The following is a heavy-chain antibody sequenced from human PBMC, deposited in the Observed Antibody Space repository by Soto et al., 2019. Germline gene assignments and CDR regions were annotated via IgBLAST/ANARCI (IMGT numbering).Heavy chain of an antibody. CDR1: GFTFSSYA. Sequence: EVQLLESGGGLVQPGGSLRLSCAASGFTFSSYAMSWVRQAPGKGLEWVSAISGSGGSTYYADSVKGRFTISRDNSKNTLYLQMNSLRAEDTAVYYCAKEGMETTDFSLATRGYYYYYYMDVWGKGTTVTVSS. CDR2: ISGSGGST. D-gene: IGHD4-17*01. J-gene: IGHJ6*03. V-gene: IGHV3-23*01. CDR3: AKEGMETTDFSLATRGYYYYYYMDV.